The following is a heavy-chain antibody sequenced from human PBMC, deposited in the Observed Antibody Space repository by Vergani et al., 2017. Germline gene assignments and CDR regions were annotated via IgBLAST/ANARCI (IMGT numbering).Heavy chain of an antibody. J-gene: IGHJ4*02. V-gene: IGHV4-34*01. CDR3: SRGQYPPVRYSSGWYFDY. CDR2: INHSGST. D-gene: IGHD6-19*01. Sequence: QVQLQQWGAGLLKPSETLSLTCAVYGGSFSGYYWSWIRQPPGKGLEWIGEINHSGSTNYNPSLKSRVTISVDTSKTQVSRKLSYVTAADTAVYYCSRGQYPPVRYSSGWYFDYWGQGTLVTVSS. CDR1: GGSFSGYY.